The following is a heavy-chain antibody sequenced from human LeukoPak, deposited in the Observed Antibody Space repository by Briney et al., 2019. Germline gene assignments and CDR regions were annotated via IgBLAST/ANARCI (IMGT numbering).Heavy chain of an antibody. CDR3: ARGDFDASGYSVPFDY. V-gene: IGHV4-59*01. Sequence: SETLSLTCTVSGGSTSSYYWSWVRQPPGKGLEWIGYIYYRGSTNYNPSLKSRVTISVDTSKNQFSLKLSSVTAADSAIYFCARGDFDASGYSVPFDYWGQGALVTVSS. CDR1: GGSTSSYY. D-gene: IGHD3-22*01. J-gene: IGHJ4*02. CDR2: IYYRGST.